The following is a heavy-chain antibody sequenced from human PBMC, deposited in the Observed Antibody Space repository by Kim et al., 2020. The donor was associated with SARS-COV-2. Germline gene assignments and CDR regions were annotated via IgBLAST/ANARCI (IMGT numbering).Heavy chain of an antibody. J-gene: IGHJ5*02. CDR2: IDHSGST. V-gene: IGHV4-34*01. CDR1: GGSFSGYY. CDR3: ARKWGGIVVVTAIRGWFDP. Sequence: SETLSLTCAVYGGSFSGYYWSWIRQPPGKGLEWIGEIDHSGSTNYNPSLKSRVTISVDTSKNQFSLKLSSVTAADTAVYYCARKWGGIVVVTAIRGWFDP. D-gene: IGHD2-21*02.